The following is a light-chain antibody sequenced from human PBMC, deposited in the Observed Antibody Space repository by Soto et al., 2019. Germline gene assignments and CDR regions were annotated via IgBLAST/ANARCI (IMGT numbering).Light chain of an antibody. CDR3: QQYGSSPLT. CDR1: QSVRSTF. J-gene: IGKJ4*01. Sequence: EIVLTQSPGTLSLSPVERATLSCRASQSVRSTFLAWYQQKPGQAPRLLIYAASSRATGIPDRFSGSGSGTDFSLTISRLEPEDFAVYYCQQYGSSPLTFGGGTKVDIK. V-gene: IGKV3-20*01. CDR2: AAS.